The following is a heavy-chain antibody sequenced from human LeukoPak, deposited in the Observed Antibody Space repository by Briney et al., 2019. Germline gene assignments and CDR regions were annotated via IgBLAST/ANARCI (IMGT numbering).Heavy chain of an antibody. Sequence: PSETLSLTCTVSGGPISSGAYFWSWIRQHPGKGLQWIGYIYFSGSTYYSPSLKSRVTISVDTSNNQFSLKLSSVIAADSAVYYCARGGRTGDLDYWGQGTLVTVSS. CDR2: IYFSGST. CDR1: GGPISSGAYF. J-gene: IGHJ4*02. V-gene: IGHV4-31*03. CDR3: ARGGRTGDLDY. D-gene: IGHD7-27*01.